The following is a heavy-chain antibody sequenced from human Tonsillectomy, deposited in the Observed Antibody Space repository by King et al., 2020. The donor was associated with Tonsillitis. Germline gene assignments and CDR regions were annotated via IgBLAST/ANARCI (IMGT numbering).Heavy chain of an antibody. CDR2: IVVGSGNT. V-gene: IGHV1-58*02. D-gene: IGHD3-16*01. J-gene: IGHJ4*02. CDR3: AGRLGERSFEY. Sequence: MQWVRQARGQRLEWIGWIVVGSGNTNYAQEFQERVTSTRDMSTSTAYMELSSLRSEDTAVYYCAGRLGERSFEYWGQGTLVNVSS.